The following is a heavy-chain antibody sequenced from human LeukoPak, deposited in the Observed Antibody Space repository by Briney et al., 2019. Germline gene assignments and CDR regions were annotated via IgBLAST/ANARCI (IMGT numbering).Heavy chain of an antibody. D-gene: IGHD3-16*02. CDR3: ARLYVWGSSRTFDY. V-gene: IGHV3-48*02. CDR2: ISSSSSTI. Sequence: GGSLRLSCAASGFTFSSYSMNWVRQAPGKGLEWVSYISSSSSTIYYADSVKGRFTISRDDAKNSLYLQMNSLRDEDTAVYYCARLYVWGSSRTFDYWGQGTLVTVSS. J-gene: IGHJ4*02. CDR1: GFTFSSYS.